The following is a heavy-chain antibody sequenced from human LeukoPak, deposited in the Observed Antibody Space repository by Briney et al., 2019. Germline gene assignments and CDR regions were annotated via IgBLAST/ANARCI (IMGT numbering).Heavy chain of an antibody. D-gene: IGHD1-26*01. CDR3: VVRWELRDVFDI. CDR1: GFTFSSFV. CDR2: ISSKGHST. Sequence: GGSLRLPCSASGFTFSSFVMHWVRQAPGKGLEYVSAISSKGHSTYYADSVKGRFTISRDNSKNRLYLQMSSLRAEDTAVYYCVVRWELRDVFDIWGQGTMVTVSS. V-gene: IGHV3-64D*06. J-gene: IGHJ3*02.